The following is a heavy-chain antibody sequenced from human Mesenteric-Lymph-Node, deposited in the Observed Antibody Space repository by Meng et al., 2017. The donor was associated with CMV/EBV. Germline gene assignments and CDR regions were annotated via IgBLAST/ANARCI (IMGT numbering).Heavy chain of an antibody. Sequence: LSLTCAASGFTFSSYAMHWVRQAPGKGLEWVAVISYDGSNKYYADSVKGRFTISRDNSKNTLYLQMNSLKTEDTAVYYCTSSYYYDSSGYYHDAFDIWGQGTMVTVSS. J-gene: IGHJ3*02. CDR1: GFTFSSYA. CDR3: TSSYYYDSSGYYHDAFDI. V-gene: IGHV3-30*04. CDR2: ISYDGSNK. D-gene: IGHD3-22*01.